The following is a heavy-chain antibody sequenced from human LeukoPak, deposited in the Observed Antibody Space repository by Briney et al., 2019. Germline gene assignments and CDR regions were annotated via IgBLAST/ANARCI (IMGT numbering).Heavy chain of an antibody. Sequence: SVKVSCKASGGTFSSYAISWVRQAPGQGLEWMGGIIPIFGTASYAQKFQGGVTMTRDTSTSTVYMELSSLRSEDTAVYYCARDLVGATFYWGQGTLVTVSS. D-gene: IGHD1-26*01. CDR2: IIPIFGTA. CDR1: GGTFSSYA. J-gene: IGHJ4*02. CDR3: ARDLVGATFY. V-gene: IGHV1-69*05.